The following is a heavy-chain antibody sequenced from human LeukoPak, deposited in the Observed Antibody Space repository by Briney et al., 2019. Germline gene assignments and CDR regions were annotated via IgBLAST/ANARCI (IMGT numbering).Heavy chain of an antibody. D-gene: IGHD3-10*01. Sequence: GSSVKVSCKASGYTFTRYYMHWVRQAPGHGLEWIGWINPHSGGTNYAQKFQGRVTMTRDTSISTAYMELSRLRSDDTAVYCCAKIAGDYWGQGTMVTVSS. J-gene: IGHJ4*02. CDR3: AKIAGDY. CDR2: INPHSGGT. CDR1: GYTFTRYY. V-gene: IGHV1-2*02.